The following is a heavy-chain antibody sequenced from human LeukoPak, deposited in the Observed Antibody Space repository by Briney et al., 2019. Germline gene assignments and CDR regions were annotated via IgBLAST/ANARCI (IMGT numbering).Heavy chain of an antibody. Sequence: ASVTVSCKASGYTFTSYDINWVRQATGQGLEWMGWMNPTSGHTGYAQNFQGRVTMTRDTSISTAYMEPNSLTSEDTAVYYCARSPVGVRKKHDFWGQGTLVIVSS. CDR1: GYTFTSYD. J-gene: IGHJ4*02. CDR2: MNPTSGHT. D-gene: IGHD3-10*01. V-gene: IGHV1-8*01. CDR3: ARSPVGVRKKHDF.